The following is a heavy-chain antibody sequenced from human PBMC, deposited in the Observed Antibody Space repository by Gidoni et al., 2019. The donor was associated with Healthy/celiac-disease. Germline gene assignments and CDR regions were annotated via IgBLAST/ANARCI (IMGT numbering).Heavy chain of an antibody. D-gene: IGHD3-9*01. CDR1: GGSISSYY. CDR3: ARDRGYDILTGYTGSGWFDP. CDR2: SYYSGST. J-gene: IGHJ5*02. Sequence: QVQLQESGPGLVKPSETLSLTCTVSGGSISSYYWSWIRQPPGKGLEWIGYSYYSGSTNYNPSLKSRVTISVDTSKNQFSLKLSSVTAADTAVYYCARDRGYDILTGYTGSGWFDPWGQGTLVTVSS. V-gene: IGHV4-59*01.